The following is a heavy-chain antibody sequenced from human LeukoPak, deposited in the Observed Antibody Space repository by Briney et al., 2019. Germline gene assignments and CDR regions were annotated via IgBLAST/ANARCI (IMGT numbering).Heavy chain of an antibody. CDR2: TYYRSKWYN. V-gene: IGHV6-1*01. D-gene: IGHD6-13*01. CDR1: GDSVSSNSAA. J-gene: IGHJ4*02. CDR3: ARAEQLLTGVVHFDY. Sequence: SQTLSLTCAISGDSVSSNSAAWNWIRQSPSRGLEWLGRTYYRSKWYNDYAVSVKSRITINPDTSKNQFSLQLNSVTPEDAAVYYCARAEQLLTGVVHFDYWGQGTLVTVSS.